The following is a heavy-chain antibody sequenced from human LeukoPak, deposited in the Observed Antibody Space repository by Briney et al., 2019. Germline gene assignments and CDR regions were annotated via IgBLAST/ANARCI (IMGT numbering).Heavy chain of an antibody. D-gene: IGHD6-13*01. CDR3: ARDRVGQQLVGRKNNYYYMDV. CDR1: GGSISSSSYY. J-gene: IGHJ6*03. V-gene: IGHV4-39*07. Sequence: PSETLSLTCSVSGGSISSSSYYWGWIRQPPGKGLEWIGSMYYRGSTYYNPSLKSRVTISVDTSKNQFSLKLRSVTAADTAVYYCARDRVGQQLVGRKNNYYYMDVWGKGTTVTISS. CDR2: MYYRGST.